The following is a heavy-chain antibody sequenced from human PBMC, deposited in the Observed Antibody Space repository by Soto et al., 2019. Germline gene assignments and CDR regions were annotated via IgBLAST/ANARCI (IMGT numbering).Heavy chain of an antibody. CDR1: GFTFSSYA. CDR2: ISGSGGST. J-gene: IGHJ5*02. Sequence: GGSLRLSCAASGFTFSSYAMSWVRQAPGKGLEWVSAISGSGGSTYYADSVKGRFTISRDNAKNSLYLQMNSLRAEDTAVYYCARGGDYVADTDPWGQGTLVTVSS. D-gene: IGHD4-17*01. CDR3: ARGGDYVADTDP. V-gene: IGHV3-23*01.